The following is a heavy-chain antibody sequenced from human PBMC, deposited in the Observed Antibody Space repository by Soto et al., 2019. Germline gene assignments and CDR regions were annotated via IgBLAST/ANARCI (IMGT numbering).Heavy chain of an antibody. CDR2: IKSRTDGWAA. Sequence: GGSLRLSCATSGFTLSKTWMSWVRQAPGKGLEWVGRIKSRTDGWAAEYAAPVKDRITISRDDSKIALYLQMNSLKSEDTAVCYCTTGHLNSGFLVVHWGLGTRVTVSS. CDR1: GFTLSKTW. CDR3: TTGHLNSGFLVVH. D-gene: IGHD5-12*01. J-gene: IGHJ4*02. V-gene: IGHV3-15*01.